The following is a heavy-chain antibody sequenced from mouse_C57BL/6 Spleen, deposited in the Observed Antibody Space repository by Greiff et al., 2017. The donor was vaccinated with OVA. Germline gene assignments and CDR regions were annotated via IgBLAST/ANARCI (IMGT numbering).Heavy chain of an antibody. CDR2: IYPGSGNT. V-gene: IGHV1-66*01. CDR1: GYSFTSYY. CDR3: AYGYDAWFAY. D-gene: IGHD2-2*01. Sequence: VQRVESGPELVKPGASVKISCKASGYSFTSYYIHWVKQRPGQGLEWIGWIYPGSGNTKYNEKFKGKATLTADTSSSTAYMQLSSLTSEDSAVYYCAYGYDAWFAYWGQGTLVTVSA. J-gene: IGHJ3*01.